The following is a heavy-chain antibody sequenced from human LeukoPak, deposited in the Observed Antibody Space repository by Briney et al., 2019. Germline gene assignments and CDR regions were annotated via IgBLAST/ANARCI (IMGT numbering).Heavy chain of an antibody. V-gene: IGHV1-2*02. J-gene: IGHJ4*02. Sequence: GASVKVSCKTSGYTFTVYYLHWVRQAPGQGLEWMGWINPNSGDTTYTQKFQGRVTMTGDTSISTAYMELSRLMSDDTAVYYCARIGLKSSVYYRLDYWGQGTLVTVSS. CDR2: INPNSGDT. CDR3: ARIGLKSSVYYRLDY. D-gene: IGHD3-22*01. CDR1: GYTFTVYY.